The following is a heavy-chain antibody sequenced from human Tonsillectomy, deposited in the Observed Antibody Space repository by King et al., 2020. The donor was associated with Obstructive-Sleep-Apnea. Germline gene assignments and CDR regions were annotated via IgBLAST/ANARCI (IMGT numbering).Heavy chain of an antibody. CDR3: ARDPYSYFDY. CDR2: IYYSGST. J-gene: IGHJ4*02. CDR1: GGFISSSSYY. V-gene: IGHV4-39*07. Sequence: QLQESGPGLVKPSETLSLTCTVSGGFISSSSYYWGWIRQPPGKGLEWIGSIYYSGSTYYNPSLKSRVTISVDTSKNQFSLRLSSVTDADTAVYYCARDPYSYFDYWGQGTLVTVSS. D-gene: IGHD1-26*01.